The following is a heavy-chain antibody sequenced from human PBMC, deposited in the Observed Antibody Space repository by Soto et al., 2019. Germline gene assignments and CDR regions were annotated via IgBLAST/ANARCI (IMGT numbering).Heavy chain of an antibody. D-gene: IGHD4-17*01. CDR2: IYTSGST. CDR1: GDSMTKYY. CDR3: ARTVGAAYYCDF. J-gene: IGHJ4*02. V-gene: IGHV4-4*07. Sequence: QVQLQESGPGLVKPSETLSLTCTVSGDSMTKYYWSWIRQPAGKGLEWIGRIYTSGSTNYNPSLKSRVTLSIDTSNNPFSLKLKSVTAADTAVYYCARTVGAAYYCDFWGQGALVTVSS.